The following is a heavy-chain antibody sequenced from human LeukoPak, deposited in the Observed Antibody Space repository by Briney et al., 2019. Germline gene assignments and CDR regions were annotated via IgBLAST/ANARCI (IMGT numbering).Heavy chain of an antibody. CDR1: GFTFSSYR. D-gene: IGHD6-6*01. CDR2: ISSSSSYI. Sequence: GGSLRLSCAASGFTFSSYRMTWVRQAPGKGLEWVSSISSSSSYIYYADSVKGRFTISRDNAKNSLYLQMNSLRAEDTAVYYCARAVFGDSSSSGDYWGQGTLVTVSS. CDR3: ARAVFGDSSSSGDY. J-gene: IGHJ4*02. V-gene: IGHV3-21*01.